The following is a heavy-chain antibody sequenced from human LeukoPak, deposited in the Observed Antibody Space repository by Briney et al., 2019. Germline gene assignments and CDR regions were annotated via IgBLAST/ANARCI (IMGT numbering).Heavy chain of an antibody. D-gene: IGHD6-19*01. CDR2: IYYSDAT. V-gene: IGHV4-61*01. CDR3: ARAAVAGDFFDY. J-gene: IGHJ4*02. CDR1: GGSVSSDSYY. Sequence: SETLSLTCTVSGGSVSSDSYYWTWIRQPPGKGLEWMGYIYYSDATNYHPSLKSRLTISLDTSKNQFSQKVNSVTTADTAVYYCARAAVAGDFFDYWGQGTLVTVSS.